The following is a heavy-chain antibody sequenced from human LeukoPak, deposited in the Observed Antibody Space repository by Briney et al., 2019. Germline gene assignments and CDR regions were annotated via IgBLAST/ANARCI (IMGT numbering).Heavy chain of an antibody. Sequence: SVKVSCKASGYTFTSYAISWVRQAPGQGLEWMGGIIPIFGTANYAQKFQGRVTITADESTSTAYMELSSLRSEDTAVYYCARDGRLERRRDDAFDIWGQGTMVTVSS. J-gene: IGHJ3*02. CDR3: ARDGRLERRRDDAFDI. CDR1: GYTFTSYA. V-gene: IGHV1-69*13. CDR2: IIPIFGTA. D-gene: IGHD1-1*01.